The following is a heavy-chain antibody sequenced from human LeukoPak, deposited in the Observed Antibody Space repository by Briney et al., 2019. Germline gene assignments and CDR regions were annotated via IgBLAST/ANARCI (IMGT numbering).Heavy chain of an antibody. CDR1: GYSISSGYY. CDR3: ARGSGNA. CDR2: IYHSGST. V-gene: IGHV4-38-2*02. J-gene: IGHJ5*02. Sequence: SETLSLTCTVSGYSISSGYYWGWIRQPPGKGLEWIGSIYHSGSTYYNPSLKSRVTMSVDTSRNQFSLKLSSVTAADTAVYYCARGSGNAWGQGTLVTVSS. D-gene: IGHD4-23*01.